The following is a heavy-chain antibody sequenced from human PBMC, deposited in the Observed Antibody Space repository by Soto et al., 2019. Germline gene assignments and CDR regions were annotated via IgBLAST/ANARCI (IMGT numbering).Heavy chain of an antibody. CDR2: FDPEDGET. V-gene: IGHV1-24*01. J-gene: IGHJ5*02. CDR3: ATDAHLWYSSSSGRSQHAQYNWFDP. CDR1: GYTLTELS. Sequence: ASVKVSCKVSGYTLTELSMHWVRQAPGKGLEWMGGFDPEDGETIYAQKFQGRVTMTEDTSTDTAYMELSSLRSEDTAVYYCATDAHLWYSSSSGRSQHAQYNWFDPWGQGTLVTVSS. D-gene: IGHD6-6*01.